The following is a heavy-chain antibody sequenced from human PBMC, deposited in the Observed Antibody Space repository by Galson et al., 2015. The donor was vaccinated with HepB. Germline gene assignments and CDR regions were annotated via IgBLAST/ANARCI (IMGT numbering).Heavy chain of an antibody. J-gene: IGHJ4*02. CDR1: GFSFSSYW. CDR3: ARDWAPASL. Sequence: SLRLSCAASGFSFSSYWMSWVRQAPGKGLECVASIKTDGSAKQYVDAVKGRFTISRDNARSSLFLQMNSRRGEDTAVYYCARDWAPASLWGQGTLVTVSS. D-gene: IGHD3-16*01. CDR2: IKTDGSAK. V-gene: IGHV3-7*01.